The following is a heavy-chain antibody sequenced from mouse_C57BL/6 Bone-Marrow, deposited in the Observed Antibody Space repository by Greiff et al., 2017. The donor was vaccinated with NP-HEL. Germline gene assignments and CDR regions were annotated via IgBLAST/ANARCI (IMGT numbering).Heavy chain of an antibody. J-gene: IGHJ3*01. V-gene: IGHV5-9*01. CDR2: ISGGGGNT. CDR3: ARPRSAWFAY. CDR1: GFTFSSYT. Sequence: EVKLVESGGGLVKPGGSLKLSCAASGFTFSSYTMSWVRQPPEKRLEWVATISGGGGNTYYPDSVKGRFTISRDNAKNTLYLQMSSRRSEDTALYYCARPRSAWFAYWGQGTLVTVSA.